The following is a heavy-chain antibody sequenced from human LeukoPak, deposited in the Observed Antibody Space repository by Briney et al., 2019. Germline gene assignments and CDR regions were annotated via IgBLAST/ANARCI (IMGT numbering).Heavy chain of an antibody. CDR1: GFTFSSYA. V-gene: IGHV3-33*01. CDR3: ARDPYCTSTTCYASGTYFDY. Sequence: GGSLRLSCAASGFTFSSYAMHWVRQAPGKGLEWVAVIWYDGYNKFYADSVKGRLTISRDNSKNTLYLQMNSLRAEDTAVYYCARDPYCTSTTCYASGTYFDYWGRDPWSPSPQ. CDR2: IWYDGYNK. J-gene: IGHJ4*02. D-gene: IGHD2-2*01.